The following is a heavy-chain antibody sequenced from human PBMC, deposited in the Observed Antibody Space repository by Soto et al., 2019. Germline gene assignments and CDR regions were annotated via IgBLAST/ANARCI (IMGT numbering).Heavy chain of an antibody. CDR3: ARAGSRGATNYNWFDP. V-gene: IGHV4-30-2*01. Sequence: PSETLSLTCAVSGGSIGSGGYSWSWIRQPPGKGLEWIGYIYHSGSTYYNPSLKSRVTISVDRSKNQFSLKLSSVTAADTAVYYCARAGSRGATNYNWFDPWGQGTLVTVSS. CDR2: IYHSGST. CDR1: GGSIGSGGYS. D-gene: IGHD3-10*01. J-gene: IGHJ5*02.